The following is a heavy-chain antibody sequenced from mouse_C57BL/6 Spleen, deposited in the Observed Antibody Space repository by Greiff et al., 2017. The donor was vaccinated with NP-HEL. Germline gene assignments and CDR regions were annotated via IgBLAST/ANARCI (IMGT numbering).Heavy chain of an antibody. CDR1: GYTFTDYY. CDR3: ARLRQLRLPSFDY. Sequence: VQLQQSGPELVKPGASVKISCKASGYTFTDYYMNWVKQSHGKSLEWIGDINPNNGGTSYNQKFKGKATLTVDKSSSTAYMELRSLTSEDSAVYYCARLRQLRLPSFDYWGQGTTLTVSS. CDR2: INPNNGGT. V-gene: IGHV1-26*01. D-gene: IGHD3-2*02. J-gene: IGHJ2*01.